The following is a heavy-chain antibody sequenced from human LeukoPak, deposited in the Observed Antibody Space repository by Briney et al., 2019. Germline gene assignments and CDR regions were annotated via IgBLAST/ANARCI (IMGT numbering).Heavy chain of an antibody. Sequence: SETVPCPASAPTLSSYAINWVRQPPGQGLEWMGGIIPLFGTANYAQKFQGRVTITADESTSTAYMEQSMHSSEDRAVYYCARVGSWQYNWFDPWGQGTLVTVSS. CDR2: IIPLFGTA. J-gene: IGHJ5*02. D-gene: IGHD6-13*01. CDR3: ARVGSWQYNWFDP. V-gene: IGHV1-69*01. CDR1: APTLSSYA.